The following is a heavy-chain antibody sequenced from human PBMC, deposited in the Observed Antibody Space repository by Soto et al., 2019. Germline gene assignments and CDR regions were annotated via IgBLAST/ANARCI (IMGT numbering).Heavy chain of an antibody. CDR1: GFIFDDFV. Sequence: GGSLRLSCAASGFIFDDFVMHWVRQGPGKGLEWVSSISWNGLNINYADSVKGRFTISRDNAKNSLLLQMNSLRVEDTALYFCAKDMGAAAIDYWGQGTLVTVSS. J-gene: IGHJ4*02. CDR3: AKDMGAAAIDY. D-gene: IGHD6-13*01. CDR2: ISWNGLNI. V-gene: IGHV3-9*01.